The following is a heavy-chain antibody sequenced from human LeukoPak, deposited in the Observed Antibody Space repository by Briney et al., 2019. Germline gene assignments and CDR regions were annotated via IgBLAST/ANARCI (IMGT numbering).Heavy chain of an antibody. D-gene: IGHD2-15*01. CDR3: ARVAPYCSGGSCYSRYFDY. V-gene: IGHV4-34*01. CDR1: GGSFSGYY. J-gene: IGHJ4*02. CDR2: INHSGST. Sequence: SETLSLTCAVYGGSFSGYYWSWIRQPPGKGLEWIGEINHSGSTNYNPSLKSRVTMSVDTSKNQFSLKLSSVTAADTAVYYCARVAPYCSGGSCYSRYFDYWGQGTLVTVSS.